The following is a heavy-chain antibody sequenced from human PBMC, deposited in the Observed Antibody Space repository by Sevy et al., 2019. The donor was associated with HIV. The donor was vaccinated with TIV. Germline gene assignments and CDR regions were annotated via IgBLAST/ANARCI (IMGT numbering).Heavy chain of an antibody. CDR2: ISYDGNNK. Sequence: GGSLRLSCTASGFTFSSYAMYWVRQAPGKGLEWVAVISYDGNNKDYADSVKGRFTISRDNSKNTLYLQMNSLRAEDTAVYYCASHYYDSTGYYFPLDYWGQGILVTVSS. V-gene: IGHV3-30*04. CDR3: ASHYYDSTGYYFPLDY. J-gene: IGHJ4*02. CDR1: GFTFSSYA. D-gene: IGHD3-22*01.